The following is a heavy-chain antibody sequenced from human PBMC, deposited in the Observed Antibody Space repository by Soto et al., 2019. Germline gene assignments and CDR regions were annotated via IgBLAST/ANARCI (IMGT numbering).Heavy chain of an antibody. D-gene: IGHD3-22*01. CDR1: GGTFSSYA. J-gene: IGHJ4*02. Sequence: GASVKVSCKASGGTFSSYAISWVRQAPGQGLEWMGGIIPIFGTANYAQKFQGRVTITADKSTSTAYMELSSLRSEDTAVYYCARSGLMIVVVKNKTPQYYFDYWGQGTLVTVSS. CDR3: ARSGLMIVVVKNKTPQYYFDY. V-gene: IGHV1-69*06. CDR2: IIPIFGTA.